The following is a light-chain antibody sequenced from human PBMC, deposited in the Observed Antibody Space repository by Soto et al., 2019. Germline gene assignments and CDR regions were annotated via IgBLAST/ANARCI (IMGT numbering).Light chain of an antibody. V-gene: IGKV3D-15*01. J-gene: IGKJ4*01. CDR2: GVS. Sequence: EIVMTQSPVTLSVSPGEGATLSCRASQSISSDLAWYQQKPGQPPRLLIYGVSTRATGIPARFSGRGSGTEFTLTISSLQSEDFAVYYCQQYNRWPPLTFGGGTKVEIK. CDR3: QQYNRWPPLT. CDR1: QSISSD.